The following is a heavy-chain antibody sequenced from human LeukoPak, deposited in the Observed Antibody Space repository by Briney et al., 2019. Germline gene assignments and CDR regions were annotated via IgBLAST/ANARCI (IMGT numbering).Heavy chain of an antibody. CDR1: GFTFSGYS. D-gene: IGHD3-22*01. V-gene: IGHV3-48*04. CDR3: ARVGSSDSPHAFDI. Sequence: PGGSLRLSCAASGFTFSGYSMNWVRQAPGKGLEWVSYISSSSSTTYYADSVQGRFTISRDNAKNTLYLQMNSLRAEDTAVYYCARVGSSDSPHAFDIWGQGTMVTVSS. CDR2: ISSSSSTT. J-gene: IGHJ3*02.